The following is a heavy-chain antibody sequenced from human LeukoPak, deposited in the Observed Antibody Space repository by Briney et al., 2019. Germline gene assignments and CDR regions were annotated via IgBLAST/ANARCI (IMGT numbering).Heavy chain of an antibody. V-gene: IGHV3-7*03. Sequence: GGSLRLSCAASGFTFSSYWMNWARQAPGKGLEWVASINHNGNVNYYVDSVKGRFTISTDNSRNTVFLQMNSLRADDTALYYCARSVPDYTRFDYWGQGALVTVSS. J-gene: IGHJ4*02. CDR3: ARSVPDYTRFDY. D-gene: IGHD4-11*01. CDR2: INHNGNVN. CDR1: GFTFSSYW.